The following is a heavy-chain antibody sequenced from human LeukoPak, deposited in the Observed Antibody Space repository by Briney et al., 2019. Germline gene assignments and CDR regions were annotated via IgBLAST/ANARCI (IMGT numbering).Heavy chain of an antibody. CDR2: IIPIFGTA. CDR1: GGTFSSYA. J-gene: IGHJ3*02. Sequence: GASVKVSCKASGGTFSSYAISWVRQAPGQGLEWMGGIIPIFGTAIYAQKFQGRVTITTDESTSTAYMELSSLRSEDTAVYYCARGMVEYSSSSAAFDIWGQGTMVTVSS. D-gene: IGHD6-6*01. CDR3: ARGMVEYSSSSAAFDI. V-gene: IGHV1-69*05.